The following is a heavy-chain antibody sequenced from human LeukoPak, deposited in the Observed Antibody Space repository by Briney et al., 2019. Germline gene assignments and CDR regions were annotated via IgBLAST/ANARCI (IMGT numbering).Heavy chain of an antibody. CDR2: IKQDGSEK. CDR3: ARVTHYYDSSGLY. CDR1: GFTFSSYG. V-gene: IGHV3-7*04. Sequence: GGSLRLSCAASGFTFSSYGMSWVRQAPGKGLEWVANIKQDGSEKYYVDSVKGRFTISRDNAKNSLYLQMNSLRAEDTAVYYCARVTHYYDSSGLYWGQGTLVTVSS. D-gene: IGHD3-22*01. J-gene: IGHJ4*02.